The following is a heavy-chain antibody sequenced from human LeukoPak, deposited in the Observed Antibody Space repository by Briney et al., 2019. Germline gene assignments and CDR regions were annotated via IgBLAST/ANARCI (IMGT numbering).Heavy chain of an antibody. CDR3: AKANSAIVGVDYYMDV. CDR2: ISGSGGST. Sequence: GGSLRLSCAASGFTFSSYAMSWVRQAPGKGLEWVSAISGSGGSTYYADSVKGRFTISRDNSKNTLYLQMNSLRAEDTAVYYCAKANSAIVGVDYYMDVWGKGTTVTVSS. J-gene: IGHJ6*03. D-gene: IGHD2-2*02. V-gene: IGHV3-23*01. CDR1: GFTFSSYA.